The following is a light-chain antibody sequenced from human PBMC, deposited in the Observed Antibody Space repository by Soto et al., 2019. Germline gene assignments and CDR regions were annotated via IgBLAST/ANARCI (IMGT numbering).Light chain of an antibody. V-gene: IGKV1-5*01. Sequence: DIPMTPSPSTLSATVGHRVTITCRASQSISSWLAWYQQKPGKAPKLLIYDASSLESGVPSRFSGSGSGTDFTLTISSLQPEDFATYYCQQANSFPITFGQGKRLEI. J-gene: IGKJ5*01. CDR2: DAS. CDR3: QQANSFPIT. CDR1: QSISSW.